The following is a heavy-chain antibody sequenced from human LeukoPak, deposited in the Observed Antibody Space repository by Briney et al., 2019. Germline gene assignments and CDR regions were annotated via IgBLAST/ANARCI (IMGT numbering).Heavy chain of an antibody. CDR2: IYYSGST. J-gene: IGHJ4*02. CDR3: ARGRLYCSSTSCYAMSGYFDY. CDR1: GGSISSSSYY. V-gene: IGHV4-39*01. Sequence: SETLSLTCTVSGGSISSSSYYWGWIRQPPGKGLEWIGSIYYSGSTYYNPSLKSRVTISVDTSKNQFSLKLSSVTAADTAVYYCARGRLYCSSTSCYAMSGYFDYWGQGTLVTVSS. D-gene: IGHD2-2*01.